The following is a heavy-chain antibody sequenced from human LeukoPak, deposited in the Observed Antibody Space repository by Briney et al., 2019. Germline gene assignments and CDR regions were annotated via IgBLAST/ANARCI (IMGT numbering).Heavy chain of an antibody. D-gene: IGHD5-24*01. Sequence: GGSPTLSRAASGFTVTSIFMSWVRQAPGRGLEWVSVIHTGGSTNYAGSVKDRFTISRDSYKNTLSFQMNSLRAEDTAVYYCATGRDAYKSGCWGQGTLVTVSS. CDR3: ATGRDAYKSGC. CDR1: GFTVTSIF. J-gene: IGHJ4*02. V-gene: IGHV3-66*01. CDR2: IHTGGST.